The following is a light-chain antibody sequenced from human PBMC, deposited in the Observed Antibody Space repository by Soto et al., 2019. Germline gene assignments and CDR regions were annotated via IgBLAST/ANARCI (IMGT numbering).Light chain of an antibody. CDR3: QQYNNWPRT. Sequence: EIVMTQSPATLALSPGERATLSCRASQSVNSNLAWYQQKAGQAPRLLIYGTSTRDTGIPARFSGSGSGTDLTLTISSLQFEDFAVYYCQQYNNWPRTFGQGTKVEIK. J-gene: IGKJ1*01. CDR1: QSVNSN. CDR2: GTS. V-gene: IGKV3-15*01.